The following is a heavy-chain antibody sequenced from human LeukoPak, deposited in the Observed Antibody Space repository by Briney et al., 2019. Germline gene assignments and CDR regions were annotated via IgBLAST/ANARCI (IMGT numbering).Heavy chain of an antibody. CDR1: GYTFTGYY. CDR3: ARGPGEGGSSGYYYGKPEDPAEYYFDY. Sequence: ASVKVSCKASGYTFTGYYMHWVRQAPGQGLEWMGWINPNSGGTNYAQKFQGRVTMTRDTSTSTVYMELSSLRSEDTAVYYCARGPGEGGSSGYYYGKPEDPAEYYFDYWGQGTLVTVSS. CDR2: INPNSGGT. D-gene: IGHD3-22*01. V-gene: IGHV1-2*02. J-gene: IGHJ4*02.